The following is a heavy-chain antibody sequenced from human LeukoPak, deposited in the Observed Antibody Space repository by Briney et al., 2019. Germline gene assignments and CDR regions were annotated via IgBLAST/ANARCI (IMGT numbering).Heavy chain of an antibody. CDR1: GFTFSSYG. CDR2: ISGSGGST. V-gene: IGHV3-23*01. Sequence: GGSLRLSCAASGFTFSSYGMSWVRQAPGRGLEWVSAISGSGGSTYYADSVKGRFTISRDNSKNTLYLQMNSLRAEDTAVYYCARALGYSSTWYSGGYFQHWGQGTLVTVSS. J-gene: IGHJ1*01. CDR3: ARALGYSSTWYSGGYFQH. D-gene: IGHD6-13*01.